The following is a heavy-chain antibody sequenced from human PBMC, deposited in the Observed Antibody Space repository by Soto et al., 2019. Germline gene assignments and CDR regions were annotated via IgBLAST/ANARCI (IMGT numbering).Heavy chain of an antibody. J-gene: IGHJ5*02. Sequence: QVQLQQWGAGLLKPSETLSLTCAVYGGSFSSYYWSWIRQPPGKGLERMGVINHSGSTNYDPSLKSRVTISIDTSKNQVSLTLSSVTAADTAVYYCARGEPRFMEWLLLSEYFDPWGQGTLVTVSS. CDR2: INHSGST. CDR1: GGSFSSYY. CDR3: ARGEPRFMEWLLLSEYFDP. D-gene: IGHD3-3*01. V-gene: IGHV4-34*01.